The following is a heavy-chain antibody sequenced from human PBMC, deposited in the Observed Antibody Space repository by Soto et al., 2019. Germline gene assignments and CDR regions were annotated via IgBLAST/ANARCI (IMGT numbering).Heavy chain of an antibody. CDR2: ITSDGKSK. Sequence: GGSLRLSCAASGFNFSNYWMHWVRQRPAEGLVWVSRITSDGKSKAYAESVKGRFAISRDNAKNTLYLQMNGLTAEDTAVYYCARESGDWPLNWFDPWGQGTLVTVSS. J-gene: IGHJ5*02. V-gene: IGHV3-74*01. CDR3: ARESGDWPLNWFDP. CDR1: GFNFSNYW. D-gene: IGHD2-21*02.